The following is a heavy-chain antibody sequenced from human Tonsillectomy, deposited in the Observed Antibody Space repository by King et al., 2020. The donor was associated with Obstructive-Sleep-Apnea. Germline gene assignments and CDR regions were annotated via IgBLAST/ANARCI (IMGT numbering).Heavy chain of an antibody. Sequence: GQLVQSGGGVVQPGRSLRLSCAASGFTFSSYGIHWVRQAPGKGLEWVAVISYDGTKKYYADSVKGRFTISRDNSKNTLYLQMKSLRAEDTAVYYCAKDRSDSGSYPYYFDYWGQGTLVTVSS. CDR2: ISYDGTKK. D-gene: IGHD1-26*01. CDR1: GFTFSSYG. J-gene: IGHJ4*02. CDR3: AKDRSDSGSYPYYFDY. V-gene: IGHV3-30*18.